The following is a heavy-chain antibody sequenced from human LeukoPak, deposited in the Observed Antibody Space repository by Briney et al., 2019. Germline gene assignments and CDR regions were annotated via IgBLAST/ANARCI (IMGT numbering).Heavy chain of an antibody. J-gene: IGHJ5*02. CDR3: ARNGYYGSGSYSIWFDP. CDR2: IYYSGST. Sequence: KPSETLSLTCTVSGGSISSYYWSWIRQPPGKGLEWIGYIYYSGSTNYNPSLKSRVTISVDTSKNQFSLKLSSVTAADTAVYYCARNGYYGSGSYSIWFDPWGQGTLVTVPS. CDR1: GGSISSYY. D-gene: IGHD3-10*01. V-gene: IGHV4-59*01.